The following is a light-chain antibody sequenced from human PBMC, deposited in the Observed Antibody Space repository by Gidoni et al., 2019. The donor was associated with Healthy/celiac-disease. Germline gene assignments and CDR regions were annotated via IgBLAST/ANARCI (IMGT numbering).Light chain of an antibody. V-gene: IGLV1-36*01. CDR3: AAWDDSLNGWV. Sequence: QSVLTQPPSVSEAPRQRVTISCSGSSSNIGNNAVNWYQQLPGKPPKPLIYYDDLLPSGVSDRFSGSNSGTSASLAISGLQSEDEADYYCAAWDDSLNGWVFGGGTKLTVL. CDR2: YDD. J-gene: IGLJ3*02. CDR1: SSNIGNNA.